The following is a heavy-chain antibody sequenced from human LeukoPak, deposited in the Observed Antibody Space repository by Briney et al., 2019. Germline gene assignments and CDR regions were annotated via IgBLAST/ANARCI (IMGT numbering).Heavy chain of an antibody. D-gene: IGHD3-22*01. CDR2: IYYSGST. CDR3: AKTDSSGYLIDY. Sequence: PSQTLSLTCTVSGGSISSSSYYWSWVRQYPGTGLEWIGYIYYSGSTYYNPSLKSRVTISVDTSKNQFSLNLSSVTAADTAVYYCAKTDSSGYLIDYWGQGTLVTVSS. CDR1: GGSISSSSYY. V-gene: IGHV4-31*03. J-gene: IGHJ4*02.